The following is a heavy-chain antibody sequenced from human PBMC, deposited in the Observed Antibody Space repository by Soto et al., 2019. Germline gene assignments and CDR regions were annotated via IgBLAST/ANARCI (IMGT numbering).Heavy chain of an antibody. Sequence: EVQLLESGGGLVQPGGSLRLSCAASGFTFSSCAMDWVRQAPGKGLEWVSGISGNGGSTYYADSVKGRFTISRDTSKNKLHLQMVRLGAEDAAIYYCAKVVGAGNDYYDFWGQGTLVTVSS. J-gene: IGHJ4*02. CDR3: AKVVGAGNDYYDF. CDR2: ISGNGGST. CDR1: GFTFSSCA. V-gene: IGHV3-23*01. D-gene: IGHD3-22*01.